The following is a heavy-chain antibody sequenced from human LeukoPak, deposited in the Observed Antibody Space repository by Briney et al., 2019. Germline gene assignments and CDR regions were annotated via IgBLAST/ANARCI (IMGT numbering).Heavy chain of an antibody. J-gene: IGHJ4*02. CDR1: GFTFSSYA. CDR3: ARGWHSGYSDY. D-gene: IGHD3-22*01. Sequence: GGSLRLSCAASGFTFSSYAMHWVRQAPGKGLEWVAVISYDGRNKYYADSVKGRFTISRDNSKNTLYLQMNSLRAEDTAVYYCARGWHSGYSDYWGQGTLVTVSS. CDR2: ISYDGRNK. V-gene: IGHV3-30*04.